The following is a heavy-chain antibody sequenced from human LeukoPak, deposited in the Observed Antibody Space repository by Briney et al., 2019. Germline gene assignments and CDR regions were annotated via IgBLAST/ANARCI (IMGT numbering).Heavy chain of an antibody. V-gene: IGHV4-39*07. CDR1: GGSIRSSYYY. J-gene: IGHJ4*02. CDR2: IYDSGST. D-gene: IGHD3-3*01. Sequence: SETLSLTCTVSGGSIRSSYYYWGWIRQPPGKGLEWIGSIYDSGSTYYNPSLKSRVTISVDTSKNQFSLKLSSVTAADTAVYYCARAYDFWSGYYFDYWGQGTLVTVSS. CDR3: ARAYDFWSGYYFDY.